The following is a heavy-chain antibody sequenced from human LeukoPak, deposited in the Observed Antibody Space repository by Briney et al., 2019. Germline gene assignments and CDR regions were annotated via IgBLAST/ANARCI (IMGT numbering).Heavy chain of an antibody. V-gene: IGHV4-59*08. CDR1: GGSFSGYY. Sequence: SETLSLTCAVYGGSFSGYYWSWIRQPPGKGLEWIGYIYYSGNTNYNPSLKSRVTISLDTSKNQFSLKLTSVTAADTAMYYCARRKAKTPNYFDYWGQGALVTVSS. CDR2: IYYSGNT. J-gene: IGHJ4*02. CDR3: ARRKAKTPNYFDY.